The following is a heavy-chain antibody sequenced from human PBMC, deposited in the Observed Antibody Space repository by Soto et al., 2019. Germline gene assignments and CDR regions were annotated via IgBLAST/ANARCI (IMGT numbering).Heavy chain of an antibody. D-gene: IGHD3-22*01. J-gene: IGHJ4*02. CDR3: AAGHYDSSGYYYADSFDY. CDR1: GYTFTSYY. V-gene: IGHV1-46*01. CDR2: INPSGGST. Sequence: ASVKVSCKASGYTFTSYYMHWVRLAPGQGLEWMGIINPSGGSTSYAQKFQGRVTMTRDTSTSTVYMELSSLRSEDTAVYYCAAGHYDSSGYYYADSFDYWGQGTLVTVSS.